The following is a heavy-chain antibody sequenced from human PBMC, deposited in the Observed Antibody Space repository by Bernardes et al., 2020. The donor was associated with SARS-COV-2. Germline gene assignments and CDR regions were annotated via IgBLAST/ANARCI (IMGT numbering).Heavy chain of an antibody. CDR3: ARRVNWNYEN. D-gene: IGHD1-7*01. CDR1: GYGFTAYW. Sequence: ESLKISCKASGYGFTAYWIGWVRQLPGKGLEWMGIIYPGDSDTRYSPSFQGQVTISADKSISTAYLQWSSLKASDTATYYCARRVNWNYENWGQGTLVTVSS. CDR2: IYPGDSDT. V-gene: IGHV5-51*01. J-gene: IGHJ4*02.